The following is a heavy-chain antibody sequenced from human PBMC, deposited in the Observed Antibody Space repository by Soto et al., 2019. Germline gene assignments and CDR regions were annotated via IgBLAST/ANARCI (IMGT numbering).Heavy chain of an antibody. CDR2: ISYDGSNK. Sequence: LRLSCAASGFTFSSYAMHWVRQAPGKGLEWVAVISYDGSNKYYADSVKGRFTISRDNSKNTLYLQMNSLRAEDTAVYYCTFRYYYGSSGYYLPSQAPYDAFDIWGQGTMVTV. CDR1: GFTFSSYA. J-gene: IGHJ3*02. V-gene: IGHV3-30-3*01. CDR3: TFRYYYGSSGYYLPSQAPYDAFDI. D-gene: IGHD3-22*01.